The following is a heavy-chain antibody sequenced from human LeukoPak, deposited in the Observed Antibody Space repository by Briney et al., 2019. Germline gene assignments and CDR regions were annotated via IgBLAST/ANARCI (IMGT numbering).Heavy chain of an antibody. Sequence: ASVKVSCKASGGTFSSYAISWVRQAPGQGLEWMGRIIPILGIANYAQKFQGRVTIAADKSMSTAYMELSSLRSEDTAVYYCARANYDILTGYSYYYYYGMDVWGRGTTVTVSS. J-gene: IGHJ6*02. V-gene: IGHV1-69*04. CDR2: IIPILGIA. CDR1: GGTFSSYA. CDR3: ARANYDILTGYSYYYYYGMDV. D-gene: IGHD3-9*01.